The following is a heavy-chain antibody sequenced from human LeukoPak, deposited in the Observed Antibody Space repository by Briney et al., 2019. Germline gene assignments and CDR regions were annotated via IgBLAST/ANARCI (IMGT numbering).Heavy chain of an antibody. CDR3: ARARPYYYDSSGYLDY. V-gene: IGHV3-23*01. J-gene: IGHJ4*02. D-gene: IGHD3-22*01. Sequence: GGSLRLSCAASGLTFSSYAMSWVRQAPGKGLEWVSAISGSGGSTYYADSVKGRFTISRDNSKNTLYLQMNSLRAEDTAVYYCARARPYYYDSSGYLDYWGQGTLVTVSS. CDR1: GLTFSSYA. CDR2: ISGSGGST.